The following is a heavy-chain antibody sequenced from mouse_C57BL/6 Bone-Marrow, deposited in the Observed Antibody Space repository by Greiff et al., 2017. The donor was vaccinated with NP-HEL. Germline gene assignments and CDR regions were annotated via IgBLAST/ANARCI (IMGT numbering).Heavy chain of an antibody. J-gene: IGHJ1*03. Sequence: VQLQQSGAELARPGASVKMSCKASGYTLTSYTMHWVKQRPGQGLEWIGYINPSSGYTKYNQKFKDKATLTADKSSSTAYMQLSSLTSEDSAVYYCAREGTGYWYFDVWGTGTTVTVSS. D-gene: IGHD4-1*01. V-gene: IGHV1-4*01. CDR1: GYTLTSYT. CDR2: INPSSGYT. CDR3: AREGTGYWYFDV.